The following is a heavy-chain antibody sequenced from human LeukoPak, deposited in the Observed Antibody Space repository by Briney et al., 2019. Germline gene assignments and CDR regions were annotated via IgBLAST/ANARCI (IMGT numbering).Heavy chain of an antibody. CDR3: ARGGATSSWPSRYFDL. CDR1: GGSISSYY. Sequence: PSETLSLTCTVSGGSISSYYWSWIRQPPGEGLEWIAYIYYSGSTNYNPSLKSRLTISVDTSRNQFSLKLSSVTAADTAVYYCARGGATSSWPSRYFDLWGRGTLVTVSS. D-gene: IGHD6-13*01. V-gene: IGHV4-59*01. J-gene: IGHJ2*01. CDR2: IYYSGST.